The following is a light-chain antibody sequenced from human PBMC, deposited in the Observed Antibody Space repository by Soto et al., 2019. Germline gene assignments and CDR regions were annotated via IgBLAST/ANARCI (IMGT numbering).Light chain of an antibody. Sequence: LTQPASVSGSPGQSITISCTGTSSDVGGYNSVSWYQHHPGKAPKLMIFDVSDRPSGVSSRFSGSKSGNTASLTISGLQAEDEADYYCSSYTTSSTPHYVFGPGTKVTVL. CDR3: SSYTTSSTPHYV. V-gene: IGLV2-14*03. J-gene: IGLJ1*01. CDR2: DVS. CDR1: SSDVGGYNS.